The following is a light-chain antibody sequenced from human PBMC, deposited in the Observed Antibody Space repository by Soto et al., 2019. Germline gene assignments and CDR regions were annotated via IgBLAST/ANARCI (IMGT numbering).Light chain of an antibody. J-gene: IGKJ4*01. CDR1: QNIGTY. CDR2: GAS. Sequence: DIQMTQSPSSLSASVGERVTMSCRAGQNIGTYVNWYQQQPGKAPKLLIYGASSLQSGVPPRFSGRGSGTDFTLTVSSLQLEDFATYFCLQSHSTPLSFGGGTRVDLK. CDR3: LQSHSTPLS. V-gene: IGKV1-39*01.